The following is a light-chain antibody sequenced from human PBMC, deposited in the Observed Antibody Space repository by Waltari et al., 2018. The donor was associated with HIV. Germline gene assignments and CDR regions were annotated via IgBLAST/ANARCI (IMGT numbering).Light chain of an antibody. V-gene: IGLV3-21*02. J-gene: IGLJ1*01. CDR2: EGN. CDR3: HVCDRSSDHHV. Sequence: SLPTPPPSVSVAPGPTARITCRGDKVGSKIVHWYQQKAGQAPVLFVDEGNDRPPGVPERFSGSRSGNTASLTISRVEAGDEADYYCHVCDRSSDHHVFGTGTKVTVL. CDR1: KVGSKI.